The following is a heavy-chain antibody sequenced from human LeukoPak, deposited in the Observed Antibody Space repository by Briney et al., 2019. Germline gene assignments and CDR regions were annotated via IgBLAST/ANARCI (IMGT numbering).Heavy chain of an antibody. CDR3: ASSTVTTYNVPFDY. D-gene: IGHD4-11*01. Sequence: SQTLSLTCTVSGGPISSGDYYWSWIRQPPGKGLEWIGYIYYSGSTYYNPSLKSRVTISVDRSKNQFSLKLSSVTAADTAVYYCASSTVTTYNVPFDYWGQGTLVTVSS. CDR1: GGPISSGDYY. J-gene: IGHJ4*02. V-gene: IGHV4-30-4*01. CDR2: IYYSGST.